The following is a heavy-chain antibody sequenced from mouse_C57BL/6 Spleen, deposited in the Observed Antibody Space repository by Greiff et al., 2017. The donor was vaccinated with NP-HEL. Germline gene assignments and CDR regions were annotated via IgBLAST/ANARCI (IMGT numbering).Heavy chain of an antibody. D-gene: IGHD2-3*01. CDR3: ARHLYDGYYWYFDV. V-gene: IGHV1-82*01. CDR1: GYAFSSSW. CDR2: IYPGAGDT. Sequence: QVQLQQSGPELVKPGASVKISCKASGYAFSSSWMNWVKQRPGKGLEWIGRIYPGAGDTNYNGKFKGKATLTADKSSSTAYMQLSSLTSEDSAVYFCARHLYDGYYWYFDVWGTGTTVTVSS. J-gene: IGHJ1*03.